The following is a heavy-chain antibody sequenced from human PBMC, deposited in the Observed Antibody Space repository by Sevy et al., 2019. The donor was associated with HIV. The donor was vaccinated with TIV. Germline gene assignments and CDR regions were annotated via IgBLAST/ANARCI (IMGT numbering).Heavy chain of an antibody. CDR1: GFSISGYG. J-gene: IGHJ4*02. CDR2: VWYDGTNR. CDR3: AREDIRVAGIGYYFHS. Sequence: GGSLRLSCAASGFSISGYGMHWVRQAPAKGLEWVAVVWYDGTNRQYADSVKGRFTISRDNSKNNPYLQMNSLRVEDTAVYYCAREDIRVAGIGYYFHSWGQGTLVTVSS. D-gene: IGHD6-19*01. V-gene: IGHV3-33*01.